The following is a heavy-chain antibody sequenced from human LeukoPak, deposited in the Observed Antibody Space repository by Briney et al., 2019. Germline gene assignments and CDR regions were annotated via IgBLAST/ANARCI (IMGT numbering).Heavy chain of an antibody. J-gene: IGHJ4*02. Sequence: GGSLRLSCAASGFNVSSNYMSWVRQAPGKGLEWVSVIYSGGSTYYADSVKGRFTISRDNSKNTLYLQMNSLRAEDTAVYYCARDRGSYSSSSFFDYWGQGTLVTVSS. CDR2: IYSGGST. CDR3: ARDRGSYSSSSFFDY. V-gene: IGHV3-53*01. D-gene: IGHD6-6*01. CDR1: GFNVSSNY.